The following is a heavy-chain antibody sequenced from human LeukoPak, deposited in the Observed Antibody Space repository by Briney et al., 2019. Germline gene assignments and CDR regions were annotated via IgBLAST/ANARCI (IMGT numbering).Heavy chain of an antibody. J-gene: IGHJ4*02. V-gene: IGHV4-59*01. CDR2: IYYSGST. D-gene: IGHD6-19*01. CDR3: ARAMEGQWLVFDY. CDR1: GGSISSYY. Sequence: SETLSLTCTVSGGSISSYYWSWIRQPPGKGLEWIGYIYYSGSTNYNPSLKSRVSISVDTSKNQFSLKLSPVTAADTAVYYCARAMEGQWLVFDYWGQGTLVTVSS.